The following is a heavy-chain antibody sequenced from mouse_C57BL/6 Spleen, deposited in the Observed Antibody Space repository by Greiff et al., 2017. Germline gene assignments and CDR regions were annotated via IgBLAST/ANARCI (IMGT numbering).Heavy chain of an antibody. CDR1: GFNIKDYY. CDR2: IDPEDGGT. J-gene: IGHJ2*01. Sequence: VQLQQSGAELVKPGASVTLSCTASGFNIKDYYMHWVKQRTEQGLEWIGRIDPEDGGTKYAPKFQGKATIPADTSSNTAYLQLSSLTSEDTAVYFCARDGSLFDYGGQGTTLTGSS. V-gene: IGHV14-2*01. D-gene: IGHD1-1*01. CDR3: ARDGSLFDY.